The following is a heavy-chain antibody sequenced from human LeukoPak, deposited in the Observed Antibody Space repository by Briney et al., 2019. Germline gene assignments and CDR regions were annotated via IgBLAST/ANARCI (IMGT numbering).Heavy chain of an antibody. CDR2: ISNSWSG. V-gene: IGHV4-59*11. Sequence: SETLSLTCTVSGGSIASHYWSWIRQPPGKGLEWIGYISNSWSGSNNPSLNSRVTISVDTSKNQFTLELRSVTAADTAVYYCARDGPSDYFDYWGQGTLVTVSS. CDR1: GGSIASHY. J-gene: IGHJ4*02. CDR3: ARDGPSDYFDY.